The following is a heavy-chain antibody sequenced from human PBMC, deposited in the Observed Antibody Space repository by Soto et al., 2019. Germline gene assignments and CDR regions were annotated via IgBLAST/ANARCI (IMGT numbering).Heavy chain of an antibody. CDR2: IYYSGST. CDR3: ARDGSSSWFGFDP. D-gene: IGHD6-13*01. Sequence: TSETLSLTCTVSGGSISSYYWSWIRQPPGKGLEWIGYIYYSGSTNYNPSLKSRVTISVDTSKNQFSLKLSSVTAADTAVYYCARDGSSSWFGFDPWGQGTLVTVSS. CDR1: GGSISSYY. V-gene: IGHV4-59*01. J-gene: IGHJ5*02.